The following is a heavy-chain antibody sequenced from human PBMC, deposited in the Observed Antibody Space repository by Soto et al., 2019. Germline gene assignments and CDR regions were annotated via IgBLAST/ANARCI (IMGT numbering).Heavy chain of an antibody. CDR3: AKVMYCSSTSCDRYYYYYGMDV. J-gene: IGHJ6*02. CDR1: GFTFSSYA. D-gene: IGHD2-2*01. CDR2: ISGSGGST. V-gene: IGHV3-23*01. Sequence: QPGGSLRLSCAASGFTFSSYAMSCVRQAPGKGLEWVSAISGSGGSTYYADSVKGRFTISRDNSKNTLYLQMNSLRAEDTAVYYCAKVMYCSSTSCDRYYYYYGMDVWGQGTTVTVSS.